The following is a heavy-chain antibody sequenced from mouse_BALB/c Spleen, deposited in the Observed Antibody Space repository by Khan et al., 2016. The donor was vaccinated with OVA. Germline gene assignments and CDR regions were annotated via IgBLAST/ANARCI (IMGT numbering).Heavy chain of an antibody. V-gene: IGHV5-9-2*01. CDR1: GFTFSSYG. D-gene: IGHD2-4*01. Sequence: EVELVESGGGLVKPGGSLKLSCVVSGFTFSSYGMSWVRQTPEKRLEWVATISGGGTYTFYSDSAKGRFTISRDNAKNNLYLQMSSLRSEDTASYYCGGRRTTRIMTGFAYWGQGTLVTVSA. J-gene: IGHJ3*01. CDR3: GGRRTTRIMTGFAY. CDR2: ISGGGTYT.